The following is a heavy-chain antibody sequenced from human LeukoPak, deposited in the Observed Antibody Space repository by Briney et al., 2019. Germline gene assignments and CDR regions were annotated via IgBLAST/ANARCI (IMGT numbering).Heavy chain of an antibody. CDR1: GFTFSSYA. V-gene: IGHV3-23*01. D-gene: IGHD2-2*01. Sequence: GGSLRLSCAASGFTFSSYAMSWVCQAPGKGLEWVSAISGSGGSTYYADSVKGRFTISRDNSKNTLYLQMNSLRAEDTAVYYCAKRSSPCSSTSCYYFDYWGQGTLVTVSS. CDR3: AKRSSPCSSTSCYYFDY. CDR2: ISGSGGST. J-gene: IGHJ4*02.